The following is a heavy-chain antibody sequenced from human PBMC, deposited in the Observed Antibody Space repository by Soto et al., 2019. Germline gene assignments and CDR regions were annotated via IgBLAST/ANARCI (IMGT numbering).Heavy chain of an antibody. Sequence: ASVKVSCKASGYTFTSYGISWVRQAPGQGREWMGWISAYNGNTNYAQKLQGRVTMTTDTSTSTAYMELRSLRSDDTAGYYCARDFSSYLGNWTQRGVDYWGQGTLVTVSS. CDR3: ARDFSSYLGNWTQRGVDY. D-gene: IGHD1-1*01. J-gene: IGHJ4*02. CDR2: ISAYNGNT. V-gene: IGHV1-18*01. CDR1: GYTFTSYG.